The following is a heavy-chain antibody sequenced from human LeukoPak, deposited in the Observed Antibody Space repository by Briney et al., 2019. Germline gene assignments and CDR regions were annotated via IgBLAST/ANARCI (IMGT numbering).Heavy chain of an antibody. Sequence: GGSLRLSCAASGFTFSNAWLSWVRQAPGKGLEWVGRIKSKTDSGTTDYAAPVKGIFTISRDDSKNTLYLQMNSLKTEDTAVYYCTTDKLRGSYYGGDYWGQGTLVTVSS. V-gene: IGHV3-15*01. J-gene: IGHJ4*02. CDR2: IKSKTDSGTT. D-gene: IGHD1-26*01. CDR1: GFTFSNAW. CDR3: TTDKLRGSYYGGDY.